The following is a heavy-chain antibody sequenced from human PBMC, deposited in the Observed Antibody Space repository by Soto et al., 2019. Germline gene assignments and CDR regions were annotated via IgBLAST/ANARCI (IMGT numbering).Heavy chain of an antibody. CDR1: GYSFTSYW. V-gene: IGHV5-51*01. Sequence: PGESLKISCKGSGYSFTSYWIGWVRQMPGKGLEWMGIIYPGDSDTRYSPSFQGQVTISADKSISTAYLQWSSLKASDTAMYYCARIEVHFWTGYIRPPAKGMHVPDPGPRLTVSS. CDR3: ARIEVHFWTGYIRPPAKGMHV. CDR2: IYPGDSDT. J-gene: IGHJ6*02. D-gene: IGHD3-3*02.